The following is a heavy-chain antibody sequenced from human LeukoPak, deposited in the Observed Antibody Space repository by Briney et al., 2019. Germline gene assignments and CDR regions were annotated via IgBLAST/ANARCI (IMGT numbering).Heavy chain of an antibody. CDR1: GFPFNNYC. Sequence: GGSLRLSCVASGFPFNNYCMTWVRQAPGKGLEWVAHIKQDGDTKFYVDSVKGRFTVSRDNSINSLYLQMNSLRAEDTAIYYCAKSVPYGTTWYGRSDFWGQGTLVTVSS. CDR2: IKQDGDTK. J-gene: IGHJ4*02. V-gene: IGHV3-7*03. CDR3: AKSVPYGTTWYGRSDF. D-gene: IGHD6-13*01.